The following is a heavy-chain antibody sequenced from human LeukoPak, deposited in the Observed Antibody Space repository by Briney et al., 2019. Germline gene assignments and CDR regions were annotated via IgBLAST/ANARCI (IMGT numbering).Heavy chain of an antibody. V-gene: IGHV4-59*08. CDR3: ASGVTMIVGRGDAFDI. Sequence: SDTLSLTCTLSGRSVSSYYWSWIRQPPGKGLAWVGYIYFSGSTNYNPSLKSRVTISVDTSKNQFSLKLSSVTAADTAVYYSASGVTMIVGRGDAFDIWGQGTMVTVSS. D-gene: IGHD3-22*01. CDR2: IYFSGST. CDR1: GRSVSSYY. J-gene: IGHJ3*02.